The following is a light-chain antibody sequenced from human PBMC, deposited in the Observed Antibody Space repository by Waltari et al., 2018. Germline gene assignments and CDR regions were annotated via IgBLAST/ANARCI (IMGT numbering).Light chain of an antibody. CDR2: DVF. CDR3: CSYAGSYTVL. Sequence: PGQSVTFSCTGTSNDVGGYNHVSWYQQSPGKAPKLMIYDVFNRPSGVPDRFSGSKSGNTASLTISGLQADDEADYYCCSYAGSYTVLFGGGTKLTVL. CDR1: SNDVGGYNH. J-gene: IGLJ2*01. V-gene: IGLV2-11*01.